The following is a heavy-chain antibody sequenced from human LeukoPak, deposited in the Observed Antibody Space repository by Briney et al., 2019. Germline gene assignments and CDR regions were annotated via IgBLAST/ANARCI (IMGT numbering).Heavy chain of an antibody. CDR1: GGTFSSYA. J-gene: IGHJ5*02. CDR2: IIPILGIA. Sequence: GASVKVSCKASGGTFSSYAISWVRQAPGQGLEWMGRIIPILGIANYAQKFQGRVTITADESTSTAYMELSSLRSEDTAVYYCASVTGTETRLYEGSWDWFDPWGQGTLVTVSS. V-gene: IGHV1-69*04. D-gene: IGHD1-7*01. CDR3: ASVTGTETRLYEGSWDWFDP.